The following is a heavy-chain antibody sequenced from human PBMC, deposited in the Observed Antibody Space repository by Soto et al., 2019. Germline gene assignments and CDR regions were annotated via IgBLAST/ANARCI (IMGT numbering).Heavy chain of an antibody. V-gene: IGHV3-33*01. D-gene: IGHD7-27*01. J-gene: IGHJ6*03. Sequence: GVPLRVSCAASGCTFIGYGMHWVRQAPGKGLEWVALIWYDGGNKYYADSVKGRFTISRDNSMNTLYLQMNSLRAEDTAVYYCTRGSGYNYYYMDVWGKGTTVTVSS. CDR3: TRGSGYNYYYMDV. CDR2: IWYDGGNK. CDR1: GCTFIGYG.